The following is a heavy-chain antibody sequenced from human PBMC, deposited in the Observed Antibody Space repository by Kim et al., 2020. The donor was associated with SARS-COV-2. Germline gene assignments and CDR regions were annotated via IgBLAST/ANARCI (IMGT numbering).Heavy chain of an antibody. V-gene: IGHV4-59*01. CDR3: ARVERFGESSYYYGMDV. CDR1: GGSISSYY. J-gene: IGHJ6*02. CDR2: IYYSGST. Sequence: SETLSLTCTVSGGSISSYYWSWIRQPPGKGLEWIGYIYYSGSTNYNPSLKSRVTISVDTSKNQFSLKLSSVTAADTAVYYCARVERFGESSYYYGMDVWGQGTTVTVSS. D-gene: IGHD3-10*01.